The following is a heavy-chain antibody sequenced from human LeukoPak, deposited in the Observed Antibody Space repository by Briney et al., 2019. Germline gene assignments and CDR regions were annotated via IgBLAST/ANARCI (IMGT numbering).Heavy chain of an antibody. CDR2: INPSGGST. CDR1: GYTFTSYD. Sequence: GASVKVSCKASGYTFTSYDINWVRQATGQGLEWMGIINPSGGSTSYAQKFQGRVTMTRDMSTSTVYMELSSLRSEDTAVYYCARDQNYYDSSGSLDYWGQGTLVTVSS. J-gene: IGHJ4*02. CDR3: ARDQNYYDSSGSLDY. V-gene: IGHV1-46*01. D-gene: IGHD3-22*01.